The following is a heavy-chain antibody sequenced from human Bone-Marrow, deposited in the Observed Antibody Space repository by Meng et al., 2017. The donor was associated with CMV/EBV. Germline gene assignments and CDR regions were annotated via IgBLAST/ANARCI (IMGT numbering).Heavy chain of an antibody. D-gene: IGHD2-15*01. V-gene: IGHV1-18*01. Sequence: YTFTSYGISWVRQAPGQGLEWMGWISAYNGNTNYAQKLQGRVTMTTDTSTSTAYMELRSLRSDDTAVYYCARDFYVAGVAAHNWFDPWGQGTLVTVSS. CDR1: YTFTSYG. CDR2: ISAYNGNT. J-gene: IGHJ5*02. CDR3: ARDFYVAGVAAHNWFDP.